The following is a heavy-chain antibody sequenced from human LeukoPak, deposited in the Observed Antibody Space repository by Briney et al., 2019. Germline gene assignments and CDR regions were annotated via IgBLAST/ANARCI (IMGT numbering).Heavy chain of an antibody. CDR2: IKQDGSQK. CDR3: ARDQESSGWAY. J-gene: IGHJ4*02. D-gene: IGHD1-26*01. CDR1: GFTFSSYA. Sequence: PGGSLRLSCVVSGFTFSSYAMHWVRQAPGKGLEWVANIKQDGSQKYYVDSLKGRFTISRDNAKNSLYLQMNSLRAEDTALYYCARDQESSGWAYWGQGTLVTVSS. V-gene: IGHV3-7*01.